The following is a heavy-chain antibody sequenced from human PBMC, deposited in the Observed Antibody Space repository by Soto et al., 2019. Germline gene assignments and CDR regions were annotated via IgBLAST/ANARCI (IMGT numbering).Heavy chain of an antibody. CDR1: GYTFLDFY. V-gene: IGHV1-46*01. J-gene: IGHJ4*02. CDR3: ARDKPFSAGY. Sequence: QVQLVQSGTEVKKPGASVKVSCKASGYTFLDFYIHWVRQAPGQGLEWMGFINPSGGGTTYAQQFQGRLTMTSDTSTSTVYMELISLISEDTAIYYCARDKPFSAGYWGQGTLVT. D-gene: IGHD3-3*02. CDR2: INPSGGGT.